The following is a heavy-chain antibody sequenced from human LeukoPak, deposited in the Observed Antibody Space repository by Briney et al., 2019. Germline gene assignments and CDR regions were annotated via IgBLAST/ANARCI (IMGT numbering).Heavy chain of an antibody. D-gene: IGHD5-18*01. CDR3: AREGSGYTYGDNDAFDV. J-gene: IGHJ3*01. Sequence: PGGSLRLSCAASGFSVSTNYMSWVRQAPAKGLEWVSVIYSGDNTYYADFVKGRFTISRDNSKNTLYLQMNSLRAEDTAVYFCAREGSGYTYGDNDAFDVWGQGTMVTVSS. V-gene: IGHV3-53*01. CDR2: IYSGDNT. CDR1: GFSVSTNY.